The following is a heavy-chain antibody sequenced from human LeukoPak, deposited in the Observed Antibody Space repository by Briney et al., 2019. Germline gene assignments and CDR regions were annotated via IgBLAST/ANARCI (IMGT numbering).Heavy chain of an antibody. J-gene: IGHJ4*02. CDR3: AKILGTTWDYFDY. D-gene: IGHD1-26*01. CDR1: GFTFSSYA. CDR2: ISDGGGST. Sequence: GGSLRLSCAASGFTFSSYAMSWVRQAPGKGLEWVSGISDGGGSTYYADSVKGRFTISRDNSKNTLYLQMNSLRAEDTAVYYCAKILGTTWDYFDYWGQGTLVTVSS. V-gene: IGHV3-23*01.